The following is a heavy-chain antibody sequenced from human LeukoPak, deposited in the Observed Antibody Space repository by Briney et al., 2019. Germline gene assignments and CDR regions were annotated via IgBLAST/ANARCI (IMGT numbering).Heavy chain of an antibody. CDR3: ASQEAGYCSSTSCYAIGY. V-gene: IGHV1-69*04. D-gene: IGHD2-2*01. CDR1: GGTFSSYA. Sequence: AVKVSCKASGGTFSSYAISWVRQAPGQGLEWMGRIIPILGIANYAQKFQGRVTITADKSTSTAYMELSSLRSEDTAVYYCASQEAGYCSSTSCYAIGYWGQGTLVTVSS. CDR2: IIPILGIA. J-gene: IGHJ4*02.